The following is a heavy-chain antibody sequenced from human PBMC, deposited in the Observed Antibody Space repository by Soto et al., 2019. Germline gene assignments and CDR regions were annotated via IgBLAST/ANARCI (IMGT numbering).Heavy chain of an antibody. J-gene: IGHJ6*02. CDR3: ERALVRGLMDV. D-gene: IGHD3-10*01. CDR1: GFTVSYNY. Sequence: GGSLRLSCRASGFTVSYNYMSWVRQAAGKGLEWVSVIYSGGSTYYADSVEGRFTISRDNSKNMLYLQMNSLRAEDTAVYYCERALVRGLMDVWGQGTTVTVSS. V-gene: IGHV3-66*01. CDR2: IYSGGST.